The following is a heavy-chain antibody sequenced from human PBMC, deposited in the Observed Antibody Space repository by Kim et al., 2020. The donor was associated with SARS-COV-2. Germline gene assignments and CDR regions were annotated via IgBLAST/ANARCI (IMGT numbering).Heavy chain of an antibody. CDR1: GGSFSGYY. J-gene: IGHJ5*01. V-gene: IGHV4-34*01. Sequence: SETLSLTCAVYGGSFSGYYWSWIRQPPGKGLEWIGEINHSGSTNYNPSLKSRVTISVDTSKNQFSLKLSSVTAADTAVYYCARSPYYVSGSYRDSWGQGT. CDR2: INHSGST. CDR3: ARSPYYVSGSYRDS. D-gene: IGHD3-10*01.